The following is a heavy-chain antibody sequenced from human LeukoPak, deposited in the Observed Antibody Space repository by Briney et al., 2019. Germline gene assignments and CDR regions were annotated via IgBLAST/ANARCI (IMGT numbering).Heavy chain of an antibody. CDR1: GGSISSYY. V-gene: IGHV4-4*07. CDR2: IYTSGST. Sequence: SETLSLTCTVSGGSISSYYWSWIRQPAGKGLEWIGRIYTSGSTNYNPSLKSRVTMSVDTSKNQFSLKLSSVTAADTAVYYGARDYSYGYFRYFDLWGRGTLVTVSS. D-gene: IGHD5-18*01. CDR3: ARDYSYGYFRYFDL. J-gene: IGHJ2*01.